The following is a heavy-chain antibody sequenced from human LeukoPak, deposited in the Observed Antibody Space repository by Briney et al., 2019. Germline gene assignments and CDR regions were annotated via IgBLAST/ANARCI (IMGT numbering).Heavy chain of an antibody. CDR2: INAGNGNT. D-gene: IGHD6-19*01. CDR3: ARDQWLVRYNWFDP. J-gene: IGHJ5*02. V-gene: IGHV1-3*01. Sequence: GASVKVSCKASGYTFTSYAMHWVRQAPGQRLEWMGWINAGNGNTKYSQKFQGRVTITKDTSASTAYMELSSLRSEDTAVYYCARDQWLVRYNWFDPWGQGTLVTVSS. CDR1: GYTFTSYA.